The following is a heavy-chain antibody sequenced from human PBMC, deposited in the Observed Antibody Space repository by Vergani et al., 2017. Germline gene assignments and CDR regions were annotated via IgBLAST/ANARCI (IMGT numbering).Heavy chain of an antibody. CDR2: IYYSGST. CDR3: ARHSTVECLVKLGWIDA. Sequence: QLQLQESGPGLVKPSATLSLTCSVSGASIRSSNYYWGWIRQPPGKGLEWIASIYYSGSTYYNPSLKSRVTISVDTSKNQFSLKLSSVTAADTAVYFCARHSTVECLVKLGWIDAWWQGSLVTVAS. D-gene: IGHD6-19*01. V-gene: IGHV4-39*01. J-gene: IGHJ5*02. CDR1: GASIRSSNYY.